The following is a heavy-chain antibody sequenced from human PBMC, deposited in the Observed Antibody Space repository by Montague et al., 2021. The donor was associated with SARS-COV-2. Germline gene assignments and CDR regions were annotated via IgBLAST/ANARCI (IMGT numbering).Heavy chain of an antibody. CDR3: ARLYGSSFDY. J-gene: IGHJ4*02. Sequence: SETLSLTCTVSGGSISSDDYYWSWIRQPPGKGLEYIGSFYYAGGTQYNPSLKSRVTISVDTSNDQFSLKMNSVTAADTAVYFCARLYGSSFDYWGQGTLVTASS. D-gene: IGHD4-17*01. V-gene: IGHV4-39*01. CDR1: GGSISSDDYY. CDR2: FYYAGGT.